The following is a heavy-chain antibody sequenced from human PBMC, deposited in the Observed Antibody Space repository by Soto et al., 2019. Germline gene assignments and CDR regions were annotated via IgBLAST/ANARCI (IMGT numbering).Heavy chain of an antibody. CDR1: GFTFSSYW. CDR3: ARDLPPSPYDYVWGPNY. D-gene: IGHD3-16*01. Sequence: EVQLVESGGGLVQPGGSLRLSCAASGFTFSSYWMSWVRQAPGKGLEWVANIKQDGSEKYYVDYVKGRFTISRDNAKNSLYLQMNSLRAEDTAVYYCARDLPPSPYDYVWGPNYWGQGTLVTVSS. J-gene: IGHJ4*02. V-gene: IGHV3-7*05. CDR2: IKQDGSEK.